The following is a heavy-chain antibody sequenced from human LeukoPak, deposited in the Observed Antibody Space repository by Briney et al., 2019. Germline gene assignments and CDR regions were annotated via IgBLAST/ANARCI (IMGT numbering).Heavy chain of an antibody. CDR3: ARESVDWFDP. V-gene: IGHV3-48*03. CDR1: GFTFSSYK. CDR2: ISSSGSTK. J-gene: IGHJ5*02. Sequence: PGGSLRLSCAASGFTFSSYKMNWVRQGPGKGLEWVSYISSSGSTKYYADSVKGRFTISRGNAKNSLYLQMNSLRAEDTAVYYCARESVDWFDPWGQGTLVTVSS.